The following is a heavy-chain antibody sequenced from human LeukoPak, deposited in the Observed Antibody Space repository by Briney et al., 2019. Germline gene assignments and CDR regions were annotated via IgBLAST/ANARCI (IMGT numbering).Heavy chain of an antibody. J-gene: IGHJ5*02. D-gene: IGHD6-13*01. V-gene: IGHV3-21*01. Sequence: PGGSLRLSCAASGFTLGSSEMNWVRQAPGKGLEWVSSISGSSSYIYYADSMKGRFTISRDNAKNSLYLQMNSLRAEDTAVYYCARFYRSSSWLFDPWGQGTLVSVSS. CDR1: GFTLGSSE. CDR3: ARFYRSSSWLFDP. CDR2: ISGSSSYI.